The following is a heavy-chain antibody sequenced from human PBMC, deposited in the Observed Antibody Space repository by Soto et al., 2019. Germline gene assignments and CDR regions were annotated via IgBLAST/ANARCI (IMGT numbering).Heavy chain of an antibody. V-gene: IGHV3-23*01. CDR3: AKGIDYGDYHWYFDL. CDR1: GFTFSSYA. CDR2: ISGSGGST. D-gene: IGHD4-17*01. J-gene: IGHJ2*01. Sequence: EVQLLESGGGLVQPGGSLRLSCAASGFTFSSYAMSWVRQAPGKGLEWVSAISGSGGSTYCADSVKGRFTISRDNSKNTLYLQMNSLRAEDTAVYYCAKGIDYGDYHWYFDLWGRGTLVTVSS.